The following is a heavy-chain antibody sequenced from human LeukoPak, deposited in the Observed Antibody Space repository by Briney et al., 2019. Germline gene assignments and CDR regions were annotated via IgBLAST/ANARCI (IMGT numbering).Heavy chain of an antibody. CDR1: GGSISSYY. Sequence: SETLSLTCTVSGGSISSYYWSWIRQPPGKGLEWIGYTYYSGSTNYNPSLKSRVTISVDTSKNQFSLKLSSVTAADTAVYYCARLDGYTIGYWFDPWGQGTLVAVSS. CDR3: ARLDGYTIGYWFDP. CDR2: TYYSGST. V-gene: IGHV4-59*01. D-gene: IGHD5-24*01. J-gene: IGHJ5*02.